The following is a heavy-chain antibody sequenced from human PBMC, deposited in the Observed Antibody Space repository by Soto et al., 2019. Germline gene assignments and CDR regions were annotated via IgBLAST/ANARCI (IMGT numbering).Heavy chain of an antibody. J-gene: IGHJ6*02. Sequence: QVQLQESGPGLVKPSETLSLTCTVSGGSISSYYWSWIRQPAGKGLEWIGRIYTSGSTNYNPSLMSRVTMSVDTSKNQFSLRLSSVTAADTAVYYCAREAGYSSGWGSWYYGMDVWGQGTTVTVSS. CDR2: IYTSGST. D-gene: IGHD6-19*01. CDR3: AREAGYSSGWGSWYYGMDV. CDR1: GGSISSYY. V-gene: IGHV4-4*07.